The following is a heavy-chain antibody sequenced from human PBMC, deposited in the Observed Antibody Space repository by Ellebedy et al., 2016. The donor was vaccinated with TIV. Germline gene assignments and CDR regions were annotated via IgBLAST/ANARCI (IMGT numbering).Heavy chain of an antibody. V-gene: IGHV3-48*01. CDR2: IRSGSTAM. Sequence: GESLKISCAASGFTFRNYGMNWVRLAPGKGLEWISDIRSGSTAMYYADSVKGRFTISRDDAKDSLYLQMNSLRGEDTGVYYCARDDNWVLDFWGRGTLVTVSS. CDR1: GFTFRNYG. CDR3: ARDDNWVLDF. D-gene: IGHD1-1*01. J-gene: IGHJ4*02.